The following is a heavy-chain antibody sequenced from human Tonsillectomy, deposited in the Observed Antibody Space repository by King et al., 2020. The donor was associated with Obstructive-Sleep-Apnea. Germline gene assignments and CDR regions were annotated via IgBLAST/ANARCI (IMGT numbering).Heavy chain of an antibody. V-gene: IGHV3-30*04. Sequence: VQLVESGGGVVQPGRSLRLSCAASGFTFSPYAMYWVRQAPGKGLEWVAVISKDGRYKNYADAVKGRFTISRDNSKNTLYLQMSSLRTEDTAVYYCAREGITLVRGVGSGMDVWGQGTTVTVSS. J-gene: IGHJ6*02. CDR2: ISKDGRYK. D-gene: IGHD3-10*01. CDR3: AREGITLVRGVGSGMDV. CDR1: GFTFSPYA.